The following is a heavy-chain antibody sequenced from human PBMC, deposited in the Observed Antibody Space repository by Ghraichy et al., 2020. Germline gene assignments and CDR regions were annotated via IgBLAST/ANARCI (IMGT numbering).Heavy chain of an antibody. J-gene: IGHJ6*03. CDR3: ARAGSRWGEDYYYYMDV. CDR2: INHSGST. V-gene: IGHV4-34*01. D-gene: IGHD6-13*01. Sequence: SETLSLTCAVYGGSFSGYYWSWIRQPPGKGLEWIGEINHSGSTNYNPSLKSRVTISVDTSKNQFSLKLSSVTAADTAVYYCARAGSRWGEDYYYYMDVWGKGTTVTVSS. CDR1: GGSFSGYY.